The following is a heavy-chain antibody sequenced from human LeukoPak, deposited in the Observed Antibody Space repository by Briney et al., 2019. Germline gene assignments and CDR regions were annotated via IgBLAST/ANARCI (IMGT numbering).Heavy chain of an antibody. V-gene: IGHV1-2*02. CDR1: GGTFSSYA. D-gene: IGHD6-13*01. CDR2: INPNSGGT. CDR3: AGEDSNSDFDY. Sequence: ASVKVSCKASGGTFSSYAISWVRQAPGQGLEWMGWINPNSGGTNYAQKFQGRVTMTRDTSISTAYMELSRLRSDDTAVYYCAGEDSNSDFDYWGQGTLVTVSS. J-gene: IGHJ4*02.